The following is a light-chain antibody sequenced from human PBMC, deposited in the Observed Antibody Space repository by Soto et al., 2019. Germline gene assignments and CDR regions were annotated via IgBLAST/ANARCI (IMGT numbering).Light chain of an antibody. CDR1: QDIGNY. CDR3: QKYNSVPWT. V-gene: IGKV1-27*01. Sequence: DIQITHSQSSLPAPVSERVTISSRPSQDIGNYLAWFQQKPGKVPNLLIYAASTLQSGVPSRFSGSGSGTDFTLTISNLQPEDVATYYCQKYNSVPWTFGQGTKVEIK. J-gene: IGKJ1*01. CDR2: AAS.